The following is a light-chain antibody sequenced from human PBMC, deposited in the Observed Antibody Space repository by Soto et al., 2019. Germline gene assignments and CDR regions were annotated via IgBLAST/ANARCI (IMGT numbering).Light chain of an antibody. V-gene: IGKV3-15*01. CDR1: QSFGSY. J-gene: IGKJ2*01. Sequence: EIVMTQSPPTRSVSPGERVTLSCRASQSFGSYLAWYQQSPGQAPRLLIYGASTRATGIPARFSGSGSGTDFTLTISSLQSEDFAVYYCQQYNKWPPVTFGQGTKLAIK. CDR3: QQYNKWPPVT. CDR2: GAS.